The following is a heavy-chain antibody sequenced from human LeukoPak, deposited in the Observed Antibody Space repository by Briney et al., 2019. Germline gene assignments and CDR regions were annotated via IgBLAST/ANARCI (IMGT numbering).Heavy chain of an antibody. D-gene: IGHD2-21*02. J-gene: IGHJ6*03. V-gene: IGHV3-66*01. Sequence: GGSLRLSCAASGFTASSNYMSWVRQAPGKGLEWVSVIYSGGSTYYADSVKGRFTISRDNSKNTLYLQMNSLRAEDTAVYYCARLNSVVVTAITYYMDVWGKGTTVTVSS. CDR2: IYSGGST. CDR3: ARLNSVVVTAITYYMDV. CDR1: GFTASSNY.